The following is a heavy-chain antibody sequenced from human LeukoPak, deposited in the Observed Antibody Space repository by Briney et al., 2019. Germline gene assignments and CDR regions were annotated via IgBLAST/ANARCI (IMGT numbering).Heavy chain of an antibody. CDR1: GSTFTSYD. V-gene: IGHV1-8*01. Sequence: ASVKASCRASGSTFTSYDINWVRQATGQGLKWMGWMNPNSGNTGYAQKFQGRVTMTRNTSISTAYMELSSLRSEDTAVYYCARLGDVRGDYARWGQGTLVTVSS. CDR2: MNPNSGNT. J-gene: IGHJ4*02. D-gene: IGHD4-17*01. CDR3: ARLGDVRGDYAR.